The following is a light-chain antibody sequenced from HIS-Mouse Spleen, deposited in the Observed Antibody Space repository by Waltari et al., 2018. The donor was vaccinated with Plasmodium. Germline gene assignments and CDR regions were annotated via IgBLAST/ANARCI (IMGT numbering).Light chain of an antibody. CDR2: GAS. CDR3: QQYNNWSFT. J-gene: IGKJ3*01. Sequence: EIVMTQSPAPLSVSPGERATLSCRASQSVSSNLAWYQQKPGQAPRLLIYGASTRATGTPARFSGSGSGTEFTLTISSLQSEDFAVYYCQQYNNWSFTFGPGTKVDIK. V-gene: IGKV3-15*01. CDR1: QSVSSN.